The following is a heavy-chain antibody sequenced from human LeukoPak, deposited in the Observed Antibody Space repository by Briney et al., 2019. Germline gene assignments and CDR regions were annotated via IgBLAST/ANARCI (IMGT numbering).Heavy chain of an antibody. CDR2: ISGSGGST. J-gene: IGHJ4*02. V-gene: IGHV3-23*01. D-gene: IGHD3-22*01. Sequence: GGSLRLSCAASGFTFGSYAMSWVRQAPGKGLEWVSAISGSGGSTYYADSVKGRFTISRDNSKNTLYLQMNSLRAEDTAVYYCAKQDSSGYYSTSGYFDYWSQGTLVTVSS. CDR3: AKQDSSGYYSTSGYFDY. CDR1: GFTFGSYA.